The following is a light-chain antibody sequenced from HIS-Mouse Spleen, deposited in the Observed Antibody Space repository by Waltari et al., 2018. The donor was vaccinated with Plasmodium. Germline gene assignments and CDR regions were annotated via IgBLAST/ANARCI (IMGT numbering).Light chain of an antibody. CDR1: KSVSSN. V-gene: IGKV3-15*01. CDR3: QQYNNWPPLT. J-gene: IGKJ4*01. Sequence: EIVMTQSQATLSVSPGERATLSCRASKSVSSNLAWYQQNPGQAPRFLIYGASTRATGIPARFSGSGSGTEFPLTNSSMQSEDFAVYYCQQYNNWPPLTFGGGTKVEIK. CDR2: GAS.